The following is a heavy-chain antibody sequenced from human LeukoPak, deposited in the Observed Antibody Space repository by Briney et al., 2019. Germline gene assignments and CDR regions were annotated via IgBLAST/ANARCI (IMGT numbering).Heavy chain of an antibody. Sequence: SETLSLTCTVSGGSISSYYWSWIRQPAGKGLEWIGRIYTSGSTNYNPSLKSRVTMSVDTSKNQFSLKLSSVTAADTAVYYCARDHDDYGDSCSGVGGYTEVGPFDYWGQGTLVTVSS. D-gene: IGHD4-17*01. J-gene: IGHJ4*02. CDR3: ARDHDDYGDSCSGVGGYTEVGPFDY. CDR2: IYTSGST. V-gene: IGHV4-4*07. CDR1: GGSISSYY.